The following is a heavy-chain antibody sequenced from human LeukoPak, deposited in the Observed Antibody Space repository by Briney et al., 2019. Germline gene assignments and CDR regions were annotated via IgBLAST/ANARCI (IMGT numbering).Heavy chain of an antibody. Sequence: RTSETLSLTCAVYGGSFSGYYWSWIRQPPGKGLQWIGEVNHSGSTNYNPSLKSRVTISVDTSKNQFSLKLSSVTAADTAVYYCARERATVTTHDAFDIWGQGTMVTVSS. CDR1: GGSFSGYY. CDR3: ARERATVTTHDAFDI. D-gene: IGHD4-17*01. J-gene: IGHJ3*02. CDR2: VNHSGST. V-gene: IGHV4-34*01.